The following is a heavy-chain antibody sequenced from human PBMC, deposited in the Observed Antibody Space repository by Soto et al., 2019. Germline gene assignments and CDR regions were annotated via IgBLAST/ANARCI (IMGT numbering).Heavy chain of an antibody. V-gene: IGHV2-5*01. J-gene: IGHJ4*02. Sequence: QITLKESGPTLVKPTQTLTLTCTFPGFSLSTSGVGVGWIRQPPGKALEWLALIYWNDDKRYSPSLKSRLTITKDTSKNQVVLTMTNMDPVDTATYYCAHLQILITIFGVVPSIDYWGQGTLVTVSS. CDR2: IYWNDDK. CDR3: AHLQILITIFGVVPSIDY. CDR1: GFSLSTSGVG. D-gene: IGHD3-3*01.